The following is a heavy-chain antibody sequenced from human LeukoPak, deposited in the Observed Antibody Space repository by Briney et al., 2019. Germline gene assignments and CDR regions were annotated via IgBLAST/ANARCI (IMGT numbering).Heavy chain of an antibody. CDR2: INSDGSST. J-gene: IGHJ4*02. CDR3: ARASNWNYFDY. V-gene: IGHV3-74*01. CDR1: GFTFSSYW. Sequence: GGSLRLSCAASGFTFSSYWMHWVRQAPGKGLVWVSRINSDGSSTSYADSVKGRFTISRDNSKNMVYLQMNSLRAEDTAVYYCARASNWNYFDYWGQGTLVTVSS. D-gene: IGHD1-1*01.